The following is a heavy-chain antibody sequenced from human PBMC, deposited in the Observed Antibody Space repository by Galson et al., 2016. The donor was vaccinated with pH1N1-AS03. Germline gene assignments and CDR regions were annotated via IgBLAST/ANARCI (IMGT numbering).Heavy chain of an antibody. CDR3: AQSDYGDYVDYFDY. J-gene: IGHJ4*02. Sequence: PALVKPTQTLTLTCTFSGFSLSTSEVGVGWIRQPPGKALEWLALISWNDNKLYRPSLKSRLTITKDTSKNQVVLTMTNMDPVDTATYYCAQSDYGDYVDYFDYWGQGTLVTVSS. CDR2: ISWNDNK. D-gene: IGHD4-17*01. CDR1: GFSLSTSEVG. V-gene: IGHV2-5*01.